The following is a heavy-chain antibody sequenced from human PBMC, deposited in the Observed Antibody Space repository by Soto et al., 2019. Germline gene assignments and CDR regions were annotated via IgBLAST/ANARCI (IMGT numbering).Heavy chain of an antibody. V-gene: IGHV4-30-2*01. Sequence: PSETLSLTCAVSGGSISSGGYSWSWIRQPPGKGLEWIGYIYHSGSTYYNPSLKSRVTISVDRSKNQFSLKLSSVTAADTAVYYCASVAGELYGDWFDPWGQGTLVTVSS. CDR2: IYHSGST. J-gene: IGHJ5*02. CDR3: ASVAGELYGDWFDP. D-gene: IGHD3-10*01. CDR1: GGSISSGGYS.